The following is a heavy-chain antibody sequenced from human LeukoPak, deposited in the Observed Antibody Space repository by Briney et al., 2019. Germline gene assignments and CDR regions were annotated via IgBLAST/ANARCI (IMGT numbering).Heavy chain of an antibody. CDR2: INPNSDYT. CDR1: GYTFTGYY. J-gene: IGHJ6*03. Sequence: ASVKVSCKASGYTFTGYYMHWVRQAPGQGLEWMGWINPNSDYTFYAQKFQGRVTMTRDTSISTAYMELSRLRPDDTAVYYCARDLRYYGSGSYYPNYYMDVWGKGTTVTVSS. CDR3: ARDLRYYGSGSYYPNYYMDV. D-gene: IGHD3-10*01. V-gene: IGHV1-2*02.